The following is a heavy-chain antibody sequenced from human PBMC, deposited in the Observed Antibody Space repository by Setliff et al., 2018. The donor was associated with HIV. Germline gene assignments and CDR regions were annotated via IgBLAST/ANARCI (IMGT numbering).Heavy chain of an antibody. D-gene: IGHD3-3*01. V-gene: IGHV4-4*08. CDR1: GGSISSHY. CDR2: IHTSGST. CDR3: ARCYYNFWSGYPLDYMDV. Sequence: KPSETLSLTCTVSGGSISSHYWSWIRQPPGKGLEWIGHIHTSGSTNYNPSLKSRVTMSVGTSKNQFSLKLSSVTAADTAVYYCARCYYNFWSGYPLDYMDVWGKGTTVTVS. J-gene: IGHJ6*03.